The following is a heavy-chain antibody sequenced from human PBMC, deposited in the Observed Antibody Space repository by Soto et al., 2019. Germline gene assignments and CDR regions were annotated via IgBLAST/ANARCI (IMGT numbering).Heavy chain of an antibody. V-gene: IGHV4-30-2*01. D-gene: IGHD1-1*01. CDR1: GGSISSGAYS. Sequence: SETLSLTCAVSGGSISSGAYSWRWIRQQPGKGLEWIGYIYHSGSTYYIPSLRSRVTISMDRTKNQFSLHLNSVTAGDTAVYFCARARYSDNWHGFIDYWGKGTLVTV. CDR2: IYHSGST. J-gene: IGHJ4*02. CDR3: ARARYSDNWHGFIDY.